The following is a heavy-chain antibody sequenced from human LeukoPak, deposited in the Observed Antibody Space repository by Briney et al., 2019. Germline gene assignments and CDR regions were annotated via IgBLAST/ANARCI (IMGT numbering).Heavy chain of an antibody. J-gene: IGHJ5*02. V-gene: IGHV3-64*01. CDR1: GFTFSSYA. D-gene: IGHD6-13*01. CDR3: ARGIAVAANEDRFDP. Sequence: PGGSLRLSCAASGFTFSSYAMHWVRQAPGKGLEYVSAISSSGDSTYYANSVRGRFTISRDNSKNTLYLQMNSLRAEDTAVYYCARGIAVAANEDRFDPWGQGTLVTVSS. CDR2: ISSSGDST.